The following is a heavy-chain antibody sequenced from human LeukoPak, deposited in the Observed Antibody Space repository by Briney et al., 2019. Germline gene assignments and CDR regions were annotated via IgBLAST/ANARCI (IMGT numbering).Heavy chain of an antibody. Sequence: GASVKVSCKASGGTFSSYAISWVRQAPGQGLEWMGGIIPIFGTANYAQKLQGRVTMTTDTSTSTAYMELRSLRSDDTAVYYCARQDYWGQGTLVTVSS. CDR1: GGTFSSYA. CDR2: IIPIFGTA. CDR3: ARQDY. J-gene: IGHJ4*02. V-gene: IGHV1-69*05.